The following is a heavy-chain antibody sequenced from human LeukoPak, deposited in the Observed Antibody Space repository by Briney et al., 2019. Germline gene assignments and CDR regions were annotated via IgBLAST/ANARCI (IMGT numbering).Heavy chain of an antibody. Sequence: VASVKVSCKASGYTFTSYGFSWVRQVPGQGLEWMGWISPYNGHTKYADKLQGRITMTTDTSTSTAYMELRSLRSDDTAVYSCARDRNNYGSESYPFYPWGQGTLVTVSS. CDR2: ISPYNGHT. D-gene: IGHD3-10*01. V-gene: IGHV1-18*01. CDR3: ARDRNNYGSESYPFYP. J-gene: IGHJ5*02. CDR1: GYTFTSYG.